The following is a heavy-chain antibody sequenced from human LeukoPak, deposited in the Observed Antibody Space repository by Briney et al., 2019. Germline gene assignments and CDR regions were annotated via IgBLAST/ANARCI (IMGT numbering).Heavy chain of an antibody. CDR3: ERDSYYDNSGYYKSLNWYFDL. V-gene: IGHV3-30*04. D-gene: IGHD3-22*01. CDR2: ISYDGSNK. CDR1: GFTFSSYA. Sequence: GGSLRLSCAASGFTFSSYAMHWVRQAPGKGLEWVAVISYDGSNKYYADSVKGRFTISRDNSKNTLYLQLNSLRAEDTAVYYCERDSYYDNSGYYKSLNWYFDLWGRGTLVTVSS. J-gene: IGHJ2*01.